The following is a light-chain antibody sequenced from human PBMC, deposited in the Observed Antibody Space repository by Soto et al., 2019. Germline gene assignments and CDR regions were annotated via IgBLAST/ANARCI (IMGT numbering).Light chain of an antibody. CDR3: QHYSGYST. V-gene: IGKV1-5*03. Sequence: DIQMTQSPSTLSASVGDRVTITCRASQSISPWLAWYQQKPGTAPKLLIYKASSLESGVPSRFSGSASGTEFTLTLSSLQPDDFATYYCQHYSGYSTFGQGTKVAIK. J-gene: IGKJ1*01. CDR2: KAS. CDR1: QSISPW.